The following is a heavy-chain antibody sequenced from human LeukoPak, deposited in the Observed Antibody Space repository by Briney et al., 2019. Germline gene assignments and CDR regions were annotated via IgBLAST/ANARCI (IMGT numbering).Heavy chain of an antibody. V-gene: IGHV4-59*13. CDR3: ARARRYTSSAFDY. Sequence: SETLSLTCTVSGGSSSGSYWTWIRQPPGNGLQWLAYIYDSGSTDYNPSLKSRVTISVDTSKNQFSLKMSSVTTADTAFYYCARARRYTSSAFDYWGQGTLVTVSS. CDR2: IYDSGST. CDR1: GGSSSGSY. J-gene: IGHJ4*02. D-gene: IGHD6-13*01.